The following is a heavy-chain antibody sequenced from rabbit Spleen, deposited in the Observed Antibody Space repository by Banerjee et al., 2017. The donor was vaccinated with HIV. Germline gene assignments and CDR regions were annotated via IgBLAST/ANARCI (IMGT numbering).Heavy chain of an antibody. CDR1: GFTLSSYY. J-gene: IGHJ4*01. Sequence: QLVESGGGLVQPGGSLKLSCKASGFTLSSYYMNWVRQAPGKGLEWIGYIEPVFGITYYASWVNGRFTISSHNAQNTLYLQLSSLTAADTATYFCARDTTNTGGDVFNLWGPGTLVTVS. CDR3: ARDTTNTGGDVFNL. CDR2: IEPVFGIT. V-gene: IGHV1S7*01. D-gene: IGHD1-1*01.